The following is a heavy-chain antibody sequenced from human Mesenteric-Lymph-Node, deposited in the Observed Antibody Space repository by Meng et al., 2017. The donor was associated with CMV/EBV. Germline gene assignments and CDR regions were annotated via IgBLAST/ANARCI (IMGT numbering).Heavy chain of an antibody. CDR3: ARDIGEYSSSGTTDAVDI. CDR1: TFSSYA. J-gene: IGHJ3*02. CDR2: IIPIFGTA. D-gene: IGHD6-13*01. V-gene: IGHV1-69*01. Sequence: TFSSYAISWVRKAPGQGLEWMGGIIPIFGTANYGQKFQGRVTITADESTSTAYMELSSLRSEDTAVYYCARDIGEYSSSGTTDAVDIWGQGTMVTVSS.